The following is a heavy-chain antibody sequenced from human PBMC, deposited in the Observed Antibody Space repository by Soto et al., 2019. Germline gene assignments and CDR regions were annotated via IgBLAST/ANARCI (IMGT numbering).Heavy chain of an antibody. V-gene: IGHV4-30-4*02. CDR1: GGSISSGDDY. D-gene: IGHD3-16*01. J-gene: IGHJ6*02. Sequence: SETLSLTCTVSGGSISSGDDYWNWIRRPPGKGLEWIGNIYYSGNTDCNPSLKSRVTISVDTSKNQFSLNLSSVTAADSAVYYCAGQPTAGSFYDLGSYYYYYGMDVWGQGTTVTVSS. CDR2: IYYSGNT. CDR3: AGQPTAGSFYDLGSYYYYYGMDV.